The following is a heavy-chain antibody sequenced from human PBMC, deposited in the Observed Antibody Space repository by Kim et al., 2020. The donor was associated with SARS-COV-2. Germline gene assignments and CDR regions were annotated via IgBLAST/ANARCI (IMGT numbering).Heavy chain of an antibody. CDR1: GFTFSSYG. Sequence: GGSLRLSCAASGFTFSSYGMHWVRQAPGKGLEWVAVISYDGSNKYYADSVKGRFTISRDNSKNTLYLQMNSLRAEDTAVYYCAKDMEAWGQGTLVTVSS. V-gene: IGHV3-30*18. CDR2: ISYDGSNK. CDR3: AKDMEA. J-gene: IGHJ5*02. D-gene: IGHD1-1*01.